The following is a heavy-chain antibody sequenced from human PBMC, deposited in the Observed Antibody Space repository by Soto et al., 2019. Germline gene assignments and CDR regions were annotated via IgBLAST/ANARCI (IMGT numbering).Heavy chain of an antibody. Sequence: SGGSLRLSCAASGFTFSSYAMSWVRQAPGKGLEWVSAISGSGGSTYYADSVKGRFTISRDNSKNTLYLQMNSLRAGDTAVYYCAKGLWFGELLSFDYWGQGTLVTVSS. V-gene: IGHV3-23*01. CDR3: AKGLWFGELLSFDY. D-gene: IGHD3-10*01. CDR2: ISGSGGST. CDR1: GFTFSSYA. J-gene: IGHJ4*02.